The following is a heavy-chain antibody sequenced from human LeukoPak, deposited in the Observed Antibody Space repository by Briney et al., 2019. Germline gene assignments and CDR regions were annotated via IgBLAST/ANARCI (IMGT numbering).Heavy chain of an antibody. V-gene: IGHV4-4*09. D-gene: IGHD3-22*01. Sequence: SETLSLTCTVSGGSISSYYWSWIRQPPGEGLEWIGYIYTSGSTNYNPSLKSRVTISVDTSKNQFSLKLSSVTAADTAVYYCARHDPYYYDSSGYYRWGAFDIWGQGTMVTVSS. CDR2: IYTSGST. CDR3: ARHDPYYYDSSGYYRWGAFDI. CDR1: GGSISSYY. J-gene: IGHJ3*02.